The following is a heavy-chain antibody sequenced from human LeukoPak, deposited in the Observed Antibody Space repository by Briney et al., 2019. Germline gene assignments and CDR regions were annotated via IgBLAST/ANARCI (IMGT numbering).Heavy chain of an antibody. V-gene: IGHV1-18*01. CDR2: ISAYNGNT. CDR1: GYTFTSYG. CDR3: ARDSRMTSLYYYYYGMDV. Sequence: ASVTVSCTASGYTFTSYGISWVRQAPGQGLEWMGWISAYNGNTNYAQKLQGRVTMTTDTSTSTAYMELRSLRSDDTAVYYCARDSRMTSLYYYYYGMDVWGQGTTVTVSS. J-gene: IGHJ6*02.